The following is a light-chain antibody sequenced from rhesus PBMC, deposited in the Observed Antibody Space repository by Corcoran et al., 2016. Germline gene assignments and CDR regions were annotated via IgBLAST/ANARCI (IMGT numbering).Light chain of an antibody. CDR2: KES. V-gene: IGKV1-22*01. J-gene: IGKJ3*01. CDR1: QSISSW. CDR3: LQYSSSPFT. Sequence: DIQMTQSPSSLSASVGDTVTITCRASQSISSWLDWYQQKPGKAPNLLIYKESSLQSGVPSRFSGSGSGTDCTSTIRSLQPEDVATYYCLQYSSSPFTFGPGTKVEI.